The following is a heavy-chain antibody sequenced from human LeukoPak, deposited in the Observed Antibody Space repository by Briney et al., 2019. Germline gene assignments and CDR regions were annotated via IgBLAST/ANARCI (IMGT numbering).Heavy chain of an antibody. D-gene: IGHD3-9*01. V-gene: IGHV4-34*01. CDR1: GGSFSGYY. CDR3: ARSPAASYYDILTGYLDY. J-gene: IGHJ4*02. Sequence: SETLSLTCAVYGGSFSGYYWSWIRQPPGKGLEWIGEINHSGSTNYNPSLKSRVTISVDTSKNQFSLKLSSVTAADTAVYYCARSPAASYYDILTGYLDYWGQGTLVTVSS. CDR2: INHSGST.